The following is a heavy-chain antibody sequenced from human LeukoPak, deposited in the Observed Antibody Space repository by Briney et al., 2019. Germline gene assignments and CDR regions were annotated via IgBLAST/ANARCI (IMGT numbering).Heavy chain of an antibody. CDR3: ARSEEGRFYDSAGSCEPFDL. Sequence: ASETLSLTCSVSGGSIGGHYWNWIRQAPGKGLEWIGHIFTSGSPNYSPSLKSRLTFSRDTARSQIYLRMTSVTAADTAIYYCARSEEGRFYDSAGSCEPFDLWGQGIMVIVSS. CDR1: GGSIGGHY. J-gene: IGHJ3*01. CDR2: IFTSGSP. V-gene: IGHV4-4*07. D-gene: IGHD3-22*01.